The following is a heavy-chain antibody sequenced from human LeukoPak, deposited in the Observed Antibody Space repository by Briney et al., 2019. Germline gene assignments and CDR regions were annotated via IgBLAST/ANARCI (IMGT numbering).Heavy chain of an antibody. D-gene: IGHD2-15*01. V-gene: IGHV3-30*02. J-gene: IGHJ4*02. CDR1: GFTFSSYG. CDR3: ARDRLAAVTDFVY. CDR2: IRYDGSNK. Sequence: GGSLRLSCAASGFTFSSYGMHWVRQAPGKGLEWVAFIRYDGSNKYYADSVKGRFTISRDNAKNSLYLQMNSLRAEDTAVYYCARDRLAAVTDFVYWGQGTLVTVSS.